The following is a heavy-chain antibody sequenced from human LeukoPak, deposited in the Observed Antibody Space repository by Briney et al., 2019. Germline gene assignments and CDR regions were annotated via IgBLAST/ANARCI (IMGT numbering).Heavy chain of an antibody. CDR2: IYPGNSDT. CDR1: GYSITSYW. Sequence: PGEPLNISCKSSGYSITSYWIGWVRQMPGKGLEWMGIIYPGNSDTRYSPSFQGQVTIPADTSISTAYLQWSSLTASDTAMYYCARRRDDGFDSWGQGTMVTVSS. CDR3: ARRRDDGFDS. V-gene: IGHV5-51*01. J-gene: IGHJ3*02.